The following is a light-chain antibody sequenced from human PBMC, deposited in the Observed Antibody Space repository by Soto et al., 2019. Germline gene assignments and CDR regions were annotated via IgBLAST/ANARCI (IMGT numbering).Light chain of an antibody. CDR2: GNS. CDR3: QSYDSSPV. V-gene: IGLV1-40*01. CDR1: SSNIGAGYD. Sequence: QSVLTQPPSVSGAPGQRVTISCTGSSSNIGAGYDVHWYQQLPGTAPKLLIDGNSNRPSGVPDRFSGSKSGTSASLAITGLQAEYEADYYCQSYDSSPVFGGGTKLTVL. J-gene: IGLJ3*02.